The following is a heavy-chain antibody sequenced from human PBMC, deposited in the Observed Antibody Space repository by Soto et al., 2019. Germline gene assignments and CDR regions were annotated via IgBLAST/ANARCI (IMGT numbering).Heavy chain of an antibody. J-gene: IGHJ4*02. CDR2: IIPIFGTA. CDR3: ARELGYYYDSSGYYPFDY. CDR1: GCTFSSYA. Sequence: ASVKVSCKASGCTFSSYAISWVRQAPGQGLEWMGGIIPIFGTANYAQKFQGRVTITADESTSTAYMELSSLRSEDTAVYYCARELGYYYDSSGYYPFDYWGQGTLVTVSS. D-gene: IGHD3-22*01. V-gene: IGHV1-69*13.